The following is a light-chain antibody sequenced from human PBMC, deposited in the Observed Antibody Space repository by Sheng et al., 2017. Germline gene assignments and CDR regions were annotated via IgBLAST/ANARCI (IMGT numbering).Light chain of an antibody. J-gene: IGKJ4*01. CDR3: QQFNNYPHET. Sequence: AIQLTQSPSSLSASVGDRVTITCRSGQDINIALAWYQQKPGEAPKLLIHDSSILESGVPSRFSGSGSGTDFTLTISSLQPEDSATFYXQQFNNYPHETFGGGTKVEIK. CDR1: QDINIA. CDR2: DSS. V-gene: IGKV1D-13*01.